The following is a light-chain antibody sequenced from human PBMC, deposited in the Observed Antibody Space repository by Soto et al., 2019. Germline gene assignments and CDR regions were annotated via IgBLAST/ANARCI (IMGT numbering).Light chain of an antibody. CDR2: LNSDGSH. CDR3: QTWGTGKGV. Sequence: QPVLTQSPSASASLGASVKLTCTLSSGHSSYAIAWHQQQPEKGPRYLMKLNSDGSHSKGDGIPDRFSGSSSGAERYLTISSLQSEDEADYYCQTWGTGKGVFGGGTKSPS. CDR1: SGHSSYA. J-gene: IGLJ3*02. V-gene: IGLV4-69*01.